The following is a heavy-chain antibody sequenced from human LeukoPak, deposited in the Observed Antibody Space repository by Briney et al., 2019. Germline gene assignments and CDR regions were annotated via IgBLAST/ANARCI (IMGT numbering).Heavy chain of an antibody. CDR1: GYTFTSYG. Sequence: ASVKVSCKASGYTFTSYGISWVRQAPGQGLEWMGWISAYNGNTNYAQELQGRVTMTTDTSTSTAYMELRSLRSDDTAVYYCARDSPYGDYFPLDYWGQGTLVTVSS. V-gene: IGHV1-18*01. CDR3: ARDSPYGDYFPLDY. CDR2: ISAYNGNT. J-gene: IGHJ4*02. D-gene: IGHD4-17*01.